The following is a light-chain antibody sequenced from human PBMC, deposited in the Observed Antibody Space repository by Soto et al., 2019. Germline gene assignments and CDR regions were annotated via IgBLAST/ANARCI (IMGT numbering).Light chain of an antibody. CDR2: DAS. CDR3: HNYNSAPVW. CDR1: HGISGY. Sequence: DIQMTQSSSSLSASVGDRGTITCRSSHGISGYLAWYQQKPGKVPKLLIYDASTLQSGVPSRFSGSGSETDFTLTISSLQPEDVATYYCHNYNSAPVWFGQGTKVEIK. V-gene: IGKV1-27*01. J-gene: IGKJ1*01.